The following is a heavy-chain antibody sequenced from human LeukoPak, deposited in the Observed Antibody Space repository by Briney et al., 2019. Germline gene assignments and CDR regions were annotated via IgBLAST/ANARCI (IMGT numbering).Heavy chain of an antibody. CDR2: ISSSSSYI. D-gene: IGHD6-19*01. V-gene: IGHV3-21*01. Sequence: GGSLRLSCAASGFTFSSYSMNWVRQAPGKGLEWVSSISSSSSYIYYADSVKGRFTISRDNAKNSLYLQTNSLRAEDTAVYYCARGGYSSGWYVAFDIWGQGTMVTVSS. CDR1: GFTFSSYS. CDR3: ARGGYSSGWYVAFDI. J-gene: IGHJ3*02.